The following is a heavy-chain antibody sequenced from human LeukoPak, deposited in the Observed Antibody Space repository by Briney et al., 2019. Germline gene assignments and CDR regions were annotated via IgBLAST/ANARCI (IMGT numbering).Heavy chain of an antibody. V-gene: IGHV3-23*01. CDR2: IGAGGSKT. D-gene: IGHD6-19*01. Sequence: GGSLRLSCAASGFTFSSFAMSWVRQAPGKGLEWVSIIGAGGSKTYYADSVKGRFTISRDNSKNTLYLQMNSLRAEDTAVYYCARAEGSGWYHVTLDYWGQGTLVTVSS. CDR1: GFTFSSFA. J-gene: IGHJ4*02. CDR3: ARAEGSGWYHVTLDY.